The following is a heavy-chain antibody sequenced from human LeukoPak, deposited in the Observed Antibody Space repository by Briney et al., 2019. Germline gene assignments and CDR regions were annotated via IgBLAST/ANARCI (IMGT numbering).Heavy chain of an antibody. J-gene: IGHJ4*02. Sequence: SSETLSLTCTVSGGSLSSHYWSWIRQPPGKRLEWIGYIYYSGSTNYNPSLKSRVTISVDTSKNQFSLKLSSVAAADTAVYYCARGGLRASLDYWGQGTLVTVSS. CDR3: ARGGLRASLDY. D-gene: IGHD4-17*01. CDR1: GGSLSSHY. V-gene: IGHV4-59*11. CDR2: IYYSGST.